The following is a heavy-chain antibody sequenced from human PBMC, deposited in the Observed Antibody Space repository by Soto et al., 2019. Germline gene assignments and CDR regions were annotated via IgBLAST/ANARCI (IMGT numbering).Heavy chain of an antibody. CDR2: IIPMVGMS. D-gene: IGHD3-10*01. CDR1: GDTFNFYT. Sequence: SVKVSCKASGDTFNFYTFSWVRQAPGQGLEWMGRIIPMVGMSNYAQKFQGRVTIIADRSTNTTYMQLSSLRSEDTALYYCATPYGSGSRPFDYWG. V-gene: IGHV1-69*02. CDR3: ATPYGSGSRPFDY. J-gene: IGHJ4*01.